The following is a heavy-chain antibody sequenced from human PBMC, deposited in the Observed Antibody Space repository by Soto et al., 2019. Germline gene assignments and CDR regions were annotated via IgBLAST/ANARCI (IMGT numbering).Heavy chain of an antibody. Sequence: GGSLRLSCAGSGFTFSTFDIHWVRQAPGKGLEWVANINPDGSEKFSVDSVKGRFTISRDNAKNSLYLQMNSLRAEDTAVYFCASGYSSSPLFEDYFDYWGQGALVTVSS. V-gene: IGHV3-7*01. CDR2: INPDGSEK. D-gene: IGHD6-13*01. CDR1: GFTFSTFD. CDR3: ASGYSSSPLFEDYFDY. J-gene: IGHJ4*02.